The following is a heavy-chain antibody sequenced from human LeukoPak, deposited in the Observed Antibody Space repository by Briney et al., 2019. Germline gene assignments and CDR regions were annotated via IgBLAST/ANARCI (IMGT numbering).Heavy chain of an antibody. CDR1: GGSISSGGYS. CDR2: IYHSGST. V-gene: IGHV4-30-2*01. Sequence: PSETLSLTCAVSGGSISSGGYSWSWIRQPPGKGLEWIGYIYHSGSTYYNPSLKSRVTISVDRSNNQFSLKLSSVTAADTAVYYCARGNSRYYYYGMDVWGKGTTVTVSS. D-gene: IGHD1-7*01. CDR3: ARGNSRYYYYGMDV. J-gene: IGHJ6*04.